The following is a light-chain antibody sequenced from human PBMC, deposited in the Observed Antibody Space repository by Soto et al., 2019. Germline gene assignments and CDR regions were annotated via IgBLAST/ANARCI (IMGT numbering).Light chain of an antibody. CDR3: QNRSNWPIT. Sequence: EIVLTQSPATLSLSPGERATLSCRASQSVSSYLAWYQQKPGQAPRLLFYGASNRATGIPARFSGSGSGTDFTLTISSLEPEDFAVYYCQNRSNWPITFGQGTRLEIK. CDR2: GAS. CDR1: QSVSSY. V-gene: IGKV3-11*01. J-gene: IGKJ5*01.